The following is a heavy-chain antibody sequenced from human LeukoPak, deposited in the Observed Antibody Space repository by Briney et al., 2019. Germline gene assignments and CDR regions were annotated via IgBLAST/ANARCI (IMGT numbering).Heavy chain of an antibody. Sequence: PGGSLRLSCGASGFTFSSYAMSWVRQAPGKGLEWVSGISGSDGYTYYADSVKGRFTISRDNSKNTLSLQMNGLRAEDTAVYYCARGRLGGDYVNWFDPWGQGTLVTVSS. D-gene: IGHD4-17*01. J-gene: IGHJ5*02. CDR1: GFTFSSYA. CDR2: ISGSDGYT. CDR3: ARGRLGGDYVNWFDP. V-gene: IGHV3-23*01.